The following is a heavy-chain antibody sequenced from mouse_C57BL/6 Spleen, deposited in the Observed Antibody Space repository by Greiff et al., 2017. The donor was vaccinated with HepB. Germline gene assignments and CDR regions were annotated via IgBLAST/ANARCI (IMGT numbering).Heavy chain of an antibody. CDR1: GYTFTGYE. V-gene: IGHV1-15*01. CDR3: TRSDDYVAWCAY. CDR2: IYPETGGT. J-gene: IGHJ3*01. Sequence: VKLLESGAELVRPGASVTLSCKASGYTFTGYEMHWVKQRPVHGLEWIGGIYPETGGTAYNEKFKGKATLTADKSSSTAYMELSSLTSEDSAVYYCTRSDDYVAWCAYWGQGTLVTVSA. D-gene: IGHD2-4*01.